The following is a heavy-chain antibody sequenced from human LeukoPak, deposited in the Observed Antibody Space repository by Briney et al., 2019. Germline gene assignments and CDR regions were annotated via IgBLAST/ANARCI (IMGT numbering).Heavy chain of an antibody. V-gene: IGHV1-58*02. CDR3: AEETYIQGCCNFEI. CDR1: GLSFSTSA. CDR2: IVVGNGNT. Sequence: ASVKVSCKASGLSFSTSAIQWVRQARGQSLEWMGWIVVGNGNTNYAQKLQGRVTITRDMFTNTAYMELSSLTSEDTAVYYCAEETYIQGCCNFEIRGQGTMVTVSS. D-gene: IGHD2/OR15-2a*01. J-gene: IGHJ3*02.